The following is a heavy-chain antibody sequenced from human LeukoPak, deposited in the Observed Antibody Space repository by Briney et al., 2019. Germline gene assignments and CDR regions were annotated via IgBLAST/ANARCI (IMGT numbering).Heavy chain of an antibody. V-gene: IGHV4-4*07. CDR1: GGSISSYY. D-gene: IGHD2-2*01. CDR2: IYTSGST. CDR3: ARAGYCSSTSCRAPNWFDP. J-gene: IGHJ5*02. Sequence: SETLSLTCTVSGGSISSYYWSWIRQPAGKGLEWIGRIYTSGSTYYNPSLKSRVTISVDTSKNQFSLKLSSVTAADTAVYYCARAGYCSSTSCRAPNWFDPWGQGTLVTVSS.